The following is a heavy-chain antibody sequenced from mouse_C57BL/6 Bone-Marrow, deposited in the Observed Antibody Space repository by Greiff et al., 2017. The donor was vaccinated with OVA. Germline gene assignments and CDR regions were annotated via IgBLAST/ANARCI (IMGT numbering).Heavy chain of an antibody. CDR3: ALTGTGFDY. CDR1: GYTFTSYW. J-gene: IGHJ2*01. CDR2: IYPGSGST. Sequence: VQLQQPGAELVKPGASVKMSCKASGYTFTSYWITWVKQRPGQGLEWIGDIYPGSGSTNYNEKFKSKATLTADKSSSTAYMELRSLTSEDSAVYFCALTGTGFDYWGQGTTLTVSS. V-gene: IGHV1-55*01. D-gene: IGHD4-1*01.